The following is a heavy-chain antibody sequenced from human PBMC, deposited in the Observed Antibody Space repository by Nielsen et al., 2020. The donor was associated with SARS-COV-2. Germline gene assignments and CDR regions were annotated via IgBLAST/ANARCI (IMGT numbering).Heavy chain of an antibody. CDR2: ITPIFATA. J-gene: IGHJ4*02. D-gene: IGHD2/OR15-2a*01. V-gene: IGHV1-69*13. CDR1: GGTFSNYG. Sequence: SVKVSCKASGGTFSNYGISWVRQAPGQGLEWMGGITPIFATANYAQKFQGRVTITADESTNTAYMEMRSLRSEDTAVYYCARDWGYETTDYYYSYWGQGTLVPSPQ. CDR3: ARDWGYETTDYYYSY.